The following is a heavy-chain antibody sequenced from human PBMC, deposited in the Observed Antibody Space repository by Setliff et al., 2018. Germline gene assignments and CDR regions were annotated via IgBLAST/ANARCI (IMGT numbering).Heavy chain of an antibody. Sequence: PSETLSLTCTVSGGSLSTYNYWSWIRQPAGKTLEWIGQVYTSGSTNYNPSLKSRVTISVDASKNQLSLNLRSVTAADTAVYYCARAISGWYSAHYYYMDVWGKGTTVTVSS. D-gene: IGHD6-19*01. CDR1: GGSLSTYNY. J-gene: IGHJ6*03. V-gene: IGHV4-4*07. CDR3: ARAISGWYSAHYYYMDV. CDR2: VYTSGST.